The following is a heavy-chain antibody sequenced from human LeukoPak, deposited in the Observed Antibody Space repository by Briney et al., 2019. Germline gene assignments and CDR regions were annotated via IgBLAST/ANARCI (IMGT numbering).Heavy chain of an antibody. V-gene: IGHV4-34*01. D-gene: IGHD5-18*01. CDR3: ARDSSYGYYYYGMDV. CDR1: GGSFSGYY. Sequence: SETLSLTCAVYGGSFSGYYWSWIRQPPGKGLEWIGEINHSGSTNYNPSHKSRVTISVDTSKNQFSLKLSSVTAADTAVYYCARDSSYGYYYYGMDVWGKGTTVTVSS. CDR2: INHSGST. J-gene: IGHJ6*04.